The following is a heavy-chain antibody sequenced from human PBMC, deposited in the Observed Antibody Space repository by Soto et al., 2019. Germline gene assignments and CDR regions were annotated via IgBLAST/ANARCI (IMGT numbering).Heavy chain of an antibody. D-gene: IGHD3-10*01. CDR3: ARRLASGSPYFDY. J-gene: IGHJ4*02. V-gene: IGHV4-39*01. CDR2: IFYGGST. CDR1: GGSVYSTSYY. Sequence: ASETLSLTCSVSGGSVYSTSYYWGWIRQPPGKGLEWVGHIFYGGSTYYNPSLESRVAISVDTSKNQVSLRLTSVTAADTAVYYCARRLASGSPYFDYWGQGTPVSVAS.